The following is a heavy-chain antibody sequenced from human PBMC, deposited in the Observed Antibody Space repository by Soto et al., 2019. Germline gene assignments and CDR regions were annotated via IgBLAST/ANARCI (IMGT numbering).Heavy chain of an antibody. D-gene: IGHD3-16*01. Sequence: QVQLVQSGAEVKKPGASVKVSCKASGYPFTSYDSNWVRQAKGQGLEWRGWKNTNSGNKGYEQKFQATFTMTSNTSISTGYMELSSFRSEDTAVYYCAREGVRGMDVWGQGTTVTVSS. J-gene: IGHJ6*02. CDR3: AREGVRGMDV. CDR2: KNTNSGNK. CDR1: GYPFTSYD. V-gene: IGHV1-8*01.